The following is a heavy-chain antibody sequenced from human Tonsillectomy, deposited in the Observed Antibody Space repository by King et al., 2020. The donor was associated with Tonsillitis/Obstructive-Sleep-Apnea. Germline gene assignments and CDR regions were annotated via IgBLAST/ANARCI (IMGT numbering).Heavy chain of an antibody. Sequence: VQLVESGGGVVQPGRSLRLSCAASGFTFSSYGMHWVRQAPGKGLEWVAVIWYDGSNKYYADSVKGRFTISRGNSKNTLYLQMNSLRAEDTAVYYCARDYGDYKGDAFDIWGQGTMVTVSS. CDR3: ARDYGDYKGDAFDI. J-gene: IGHJ3*02. D-gene: IGHD4-17*01. CDR1: GFTFSSYG. V-gene: IGHV3-33*01. CDR2: IWYDGSNK.